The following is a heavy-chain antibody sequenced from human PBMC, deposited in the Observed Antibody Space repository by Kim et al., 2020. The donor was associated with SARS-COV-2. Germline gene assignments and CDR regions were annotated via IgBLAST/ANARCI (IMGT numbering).Heavy chain of an antibody. V-gene: IGHV1-18*01. D-gene: IGHD3-10*01. CDR2: ISAYNGNT. J-gene: IGHJ5*02. Sequence: ASVKVSCKASGYTFTSYGISWVRQAPGQGLEWMGWISAYNGNTNYAQKLQGRVTMTTDTSTSTAYMELRSLRSDDTAVYYCARSKRITMVRGVISWFDPWGQGTLVPVSS. CDR1: GYTFTSYG. CDR3: ARSKRITMVRGVISWFDP.